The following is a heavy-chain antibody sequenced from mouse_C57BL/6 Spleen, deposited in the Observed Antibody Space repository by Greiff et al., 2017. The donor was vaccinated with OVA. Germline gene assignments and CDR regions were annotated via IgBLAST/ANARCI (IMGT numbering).Heavy chain of an antibody. CDR3: ARRTTVVAMDY. V-gene: IGHV5-17*01. D-gene: IGHD1-1*01. Sequence: EVMLVESGGGLVKPGGSLKLSCAASGFTFSDYGMHWVRQAPETGLEWVAYISSGSSTIYYADTVKGRFTISRDNAKNTLFLQMTSLRSEDTAMYDCARRTTVVAMDYWGQGTTLTVSS. CDR2: ISSGSSTI. CDR1: GFTFSDYG. J-gene: IGHJ2*01.